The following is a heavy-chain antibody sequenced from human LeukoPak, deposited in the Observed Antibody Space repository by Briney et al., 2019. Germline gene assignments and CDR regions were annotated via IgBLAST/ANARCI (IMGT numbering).Heavy chain of an antibody. D-gene: IGHD3-3*01. J-gene: IGHJ6*03. Sequence: GGSLRLSCAASGFTFSSYRMHWVRQAPGKGLVWVSRINSDGSSTSYADSVKGRFTISRDNAKNTLYLQMNSLRAEDTAVYYCARGDFWSGYSYYYYYYMDVWGKGTTVTVSS. CDR3: ARGDFWSGYSYYYYYYMDV. CDR1: GFTFSSYR. V-gene: IGHV3-74*01. CDR2: INSDGSST.